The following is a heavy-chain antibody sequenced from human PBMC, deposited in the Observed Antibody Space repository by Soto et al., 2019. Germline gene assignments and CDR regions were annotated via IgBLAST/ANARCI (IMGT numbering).Heavy chain of an antibody. CDR2: INPNSGGT. J-gene: IGHJ6*02. V-gene: IGHV1-2*04. D-gene: IGHD3-22*01. Sequence: ASVKVSCKASGYTYTGYYMHWVRQAPGQGLERMGWINPNSGGTNYAQKFQGWVTMTRDTSISTAYMELSRLRSDDTAVYYCARALDYYDSSGYSHMGYYYGMDVWGQGTTVT. CDR3: ARALDYYDSSGYSHMGYYYGMDV. CDR1: GYTYTGYY.